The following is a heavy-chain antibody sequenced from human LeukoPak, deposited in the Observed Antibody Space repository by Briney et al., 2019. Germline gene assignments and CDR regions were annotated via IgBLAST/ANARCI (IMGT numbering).Heavy chain of an antibody. D-gene: IGHD6-19*01. CDR1: GGSISSGSYY. J-gene: IGHJ1*01. CDR2: IYTSGST. Sequence: PSETLSLTCTVSGGSISSGSYYWSWIRQPAGKGLEWIGRIYTSGSTNYNPSLKSRVTISVDTSKNQFSLKLSSVTAADTAVYYCARVSGYSSGPDEYFQHWGQGTLVTVSS. V-gene: IGHV4-61*02. CDR3: ARVSGYSSGPDEYFQH.